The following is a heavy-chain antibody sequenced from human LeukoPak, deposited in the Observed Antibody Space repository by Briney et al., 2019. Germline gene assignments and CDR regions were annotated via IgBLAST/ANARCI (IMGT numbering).Heavy chain of an antibody. CDR3: ARALGYSSSWYLDY. J-gene: IGHJ4*02. V-gene: IGHV4-34*01. D-gene: IGHD6-13*01. Sequence: PSETLSLTCAVYGGSFSGYYWSWIRQPPGKGLEWIGEINHSGSTNYNPSLKSRVTISVGTSKNQFSLKLSSVTAADTAVYYCARALGYSSSWYLDYWGQGTLVTVSS. CDR2: INHSGST. CDR1: GGSFSGYY.